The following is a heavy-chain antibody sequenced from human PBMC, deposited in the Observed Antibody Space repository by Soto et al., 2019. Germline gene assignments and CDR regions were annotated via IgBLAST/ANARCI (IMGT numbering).Heavy chain of an antibody. V-gene: IGHV3-66*01. J-gene: IGHJ6*02. CDR3: VRENYYYGMDV. Sequence: GGSLRLSCAASGFTFSSYSMNWVRQAPGKGLEWVSAFNSGGNTFYADSVKGRFTISRDNSKNTLYLQMNSLRVEDTAMYYCVRENYYYGMDVWGQGTAVTVSS. CDR1: GFTFSSYS. CDR2: FNSGGNT.